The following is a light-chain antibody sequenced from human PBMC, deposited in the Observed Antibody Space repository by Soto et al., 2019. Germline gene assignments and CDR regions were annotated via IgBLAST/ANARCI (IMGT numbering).Light chain of an antibody. CDR3: MQDVELPFT. CDR2: EVS. J-gene: IGKJ4*01. V-gene: IGKV2D-29*01. Sequence: DVVMTQTPLSLSVTPGQPASMSCKSSQSLLHRDGKTYLYWYLQKPGQPPQLLSYEVSNRFSGVSDRFSASGSGTDFTLQISRVEAEDVGVYYCMQDVELPFTFGGGTKVEIK. CDR1: QSLLHRDGKTY.